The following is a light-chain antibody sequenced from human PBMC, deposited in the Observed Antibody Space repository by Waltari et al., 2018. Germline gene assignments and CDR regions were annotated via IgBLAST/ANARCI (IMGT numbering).Light chain of an antibody. J-gene: IGKJ4*01. V-gene: IGKV4-1*01. Sequence: DIVMTQSPDSLAVSLGDRATINCKSSQSVLYSSNNKNYLAWYQQKPGQPPKLLIYWASTRESGVPDRFSGSGSGTDFTLTISSLQAEDVAVYYCQQYYSTPPAFGGGTKVGIK. CDR1: QSVLYSSNNKNY. CDR3: QQYYSTPPA. CDR2: WAS.